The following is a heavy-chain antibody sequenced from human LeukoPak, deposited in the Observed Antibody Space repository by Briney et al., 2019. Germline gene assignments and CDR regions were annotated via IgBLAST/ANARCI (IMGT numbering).Heavy chain of an antibody. Sequence: SETLSLTCTVSGGSISSYYWSWIRQPPGKGLEWIGYIYYSGSTNYNPSLKSRVAISVDTSKNQFSLKLSSVTAADTAVYYCARDSIRENKRRVGYYYYMDVWGKGTTVTVSS. CDR2: IYYSGST. CDR3: ARDSIRENKRRVGYYYYMDV. J-gene: IGHJ6*03. D-gene: IGHD1/OR15-1a*01. V-gene: IGHV4-59*01. CDR1: GGSISSYY.